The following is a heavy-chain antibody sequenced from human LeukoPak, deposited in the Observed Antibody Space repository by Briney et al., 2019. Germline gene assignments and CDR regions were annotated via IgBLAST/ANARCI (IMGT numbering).Heavy chain of an antibody. J-gene: IGHJ4*02. CDR2: ISSSSSYI. D-gene: IGHD3-10*01. CDR1: GFTFSSYS. CDR3: ARVSSMVRGVPFDY. Sequence: GGSLRLSCAASGFTFSSYSMNWVRQAPGKGLEWVSSISSSSSYIYYADSVKGRFTISRDNAKNSLYLQMNSLRAEDTAVYYCARVSSMVRGVPFDYWGQGTLVTVSS. V-gene: IGHV3-21*04.